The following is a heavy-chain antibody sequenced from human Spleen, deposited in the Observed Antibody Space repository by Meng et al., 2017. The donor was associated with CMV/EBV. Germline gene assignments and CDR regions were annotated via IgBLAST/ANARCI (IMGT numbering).Heavy chain of an antibody. CDR2: VTTGGSTI. CDR1: GFTFSDYY. J-gene: IGHJ3*02. V-gene: IGHV3-11*01. CDR3: ARDWGEEEGAFDI. Sequence: GGSLRLSCAASGFTFSDYYMTWVRLSPGKGLECISYVTTGGSTIYYADFARGRFTVSRDNAKSSLYLQMNSLTADDTAVYYCARDWGEEEGAFDIWGQGTLVTVSS. D-gene: IGHD3-16*01.